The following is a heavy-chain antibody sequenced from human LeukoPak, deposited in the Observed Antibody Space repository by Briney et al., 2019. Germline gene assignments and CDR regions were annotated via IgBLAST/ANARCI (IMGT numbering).Heavy chain of an antibody. D-gene: IGHD2-2*01. V-gene: IGHV3-23*01. CDR2: ISGSGVNA. Sequence: GGSLRLSCAASGFTFSNTAMSWVRQAPGKGLEWVSIISGSGVNAYYADSVKGGFTISRDNSKSTLFLQMNSLRAEDTALYYCVKRTMAGVLERRTYYFDYWGQGSLVTVSP. CDR3: VKRTMAGVLERRTYYFDY. CDR1: GFTFSNTA. J-gene: IGHJ4*02.